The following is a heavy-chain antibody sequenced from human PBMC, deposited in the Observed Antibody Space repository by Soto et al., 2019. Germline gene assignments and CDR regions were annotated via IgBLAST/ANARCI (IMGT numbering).Heavy chain of an antibody. CDR2: IIPIFGTA. CDR3: ARTLRITIFGVVISSWFDP. J-gene: IGHJ5*02. Sequence: QVQLVQSGAEVKKPGSSVKVSCKASGGTFSSYAISWVRQAPGQGLEWMGGIIPIFGTANYAQKFQGRVTLTADESTSTAYMELSSLRSEDTAVYYCARTLRITIFGVVISSWFDPWGQGTLVTVSS. V-gene: IGHV1-69*01. CDR1: GGTFSSYA. D-gene: IGHD3-3*01.